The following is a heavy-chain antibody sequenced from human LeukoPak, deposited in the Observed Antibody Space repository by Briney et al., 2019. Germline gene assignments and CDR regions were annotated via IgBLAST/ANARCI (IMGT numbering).Heavy chain of an antibody. CDR1: GYTFPGYY. Sequence: ASVQVSSKDSGYTFPGYYMHWVGQAPGQGREWIGWINPNRGGTNYAQKFQSRVTMTRGTSISTAYMEMSRLRSDDTAVYYCATTAKYCGGDGYFGDYYYGMDVWGQGTTVTVSS. J-gene: IGHJ6*02. V-gene: IGHV1-2*02. CDR3: ATTAKYCGGDGYFGDYYYGMDV. CDR2: INPNRGGT. D-gene: IGHD2-21*02.